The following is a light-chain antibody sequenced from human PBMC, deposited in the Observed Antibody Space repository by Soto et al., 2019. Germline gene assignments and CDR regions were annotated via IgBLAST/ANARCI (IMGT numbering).Light chain of an antibody. CDR2: DVS. CDR3: CSYAGSYFQVV. V-gene: IGLV2-11*01. Sequence: QSALTQPRSVSGSPGQSVTISCTGTSSDVGGYNYVSWYQQHPGKAPKLMIYDVSKRPSGVPDRFSGSKSGNTASLTISGLQAEDEADYHCCSYAGSYFQVVFVGGTKLTVL. J-gene: IGLJ2*01. CDR1: SSDVGGYNY.